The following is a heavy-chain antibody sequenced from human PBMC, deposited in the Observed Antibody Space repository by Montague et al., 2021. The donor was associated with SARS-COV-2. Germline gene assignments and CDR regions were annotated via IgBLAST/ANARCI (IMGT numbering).Heavy chain of an antibody. CDR2: IWYDGSNE. CDR1: GFAFSSYE. J-gene: IGHJ4*02. CDR3: ARGSVGGYYFDY. V-gene: IGHV3-33*08. Sequence: SLRLSCAASGFAFSSYEVNWVRQAPGKGLEWVAHIWYDGSNENYVDSVKGRFTISRDNFKNTLYLQMNSLRAEDTAIYYCARGSVGGYYFDYWGQGTLVTVSS. D-gene: IGHD1-26*01.